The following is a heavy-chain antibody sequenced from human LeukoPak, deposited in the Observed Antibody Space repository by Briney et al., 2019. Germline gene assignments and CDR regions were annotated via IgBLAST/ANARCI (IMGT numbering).Heavy chain of an antibody. J-gene: IGHJ4*02. CDR2: INPNSGGT. D-gene: IGHD5-12*01. CDR3: ANNRYSGYDLNY. Sequence: ASVKVSCKASGYTFTRYYMHWVRQAPGQGLEWMGRINPNSGGTNYAQKFQGRVTMTRDTSISTAYMELSRLRSDDTAVYYCANNRYSGYDLNYWGQGTLVTVSS. V-gene: IGHV1-2*06. CDR1: GYTFTRYY.